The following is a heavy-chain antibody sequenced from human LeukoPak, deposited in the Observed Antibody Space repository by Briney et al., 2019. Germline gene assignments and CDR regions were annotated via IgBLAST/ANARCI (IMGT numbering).Heavy chain of an antibody. CDR2: ISSSGSTI. CDR1: GFTFSSYE. V-gene: IGHV3-48*03. J-gene: IGHJ6*04. CDR3: ARGGAAAGIGYYYYGMDV. D-gene: IGHD6-13*01. Sequence: GGSLRLSCAASGFTFSSYEMNWVRQAPGKGLEWVSYISSSGSTIYYADSVTGRFTISRDNAKNSLYLQMNSLRAEDTAVYYCARGGAAAGIGYYYYGMDVWGKGTTVTVSS.